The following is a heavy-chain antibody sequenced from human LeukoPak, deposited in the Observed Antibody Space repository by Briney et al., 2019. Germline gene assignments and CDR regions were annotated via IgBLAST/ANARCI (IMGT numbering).Heavy chain of an antibody. J-gene: IGHJ4*02. D-gene: IGHD6-19*01. CDR2: ISRSSSDI. V-gene: IGHV3-21*01. CDR3: ARGHATGWTPLDY. Sequence: KPGGSLRLSCAASGFTFSTYSMSWVSQAPGKGLEWVSCISRSSSDIYYADSVKGRFTISRDNPKNSLYLQMDSLRAEDTAVYYCARGHATGWTPLDYWGQGSLVTVSS. CDR1: GFTFSTYS.